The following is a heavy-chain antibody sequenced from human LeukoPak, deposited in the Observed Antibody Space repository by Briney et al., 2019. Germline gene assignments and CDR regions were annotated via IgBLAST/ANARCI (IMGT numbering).Heavy chain of an antibody. J-gene: IGHJ4*02. CDR2: ISYDGSNK. D-gene: IGHD3-10*01. CDR3: AKGDPYGSGSYPVDY. CDR1: GFTFSRYG. Sequence: GRSLRLSCAASGFTFSRYGMHWVRQASGKGLEWVALISYDGSNKYYADSVKGRFTISRDNSKNTLYLQMNSLRPEDTAVYYCAKGDPYGSGSYPVDYWDQGTLVTVSS. V-gene: IGHV3-30*18.